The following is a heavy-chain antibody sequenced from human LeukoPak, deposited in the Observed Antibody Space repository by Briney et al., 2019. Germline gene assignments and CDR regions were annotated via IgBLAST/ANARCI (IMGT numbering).Heavy chain of an antibody. CDR2: INPNSGGT. D-gene: IGHD6-13*01. CDR1: GYTFTGYY. V-gene: IGHV1-2*02. J-gene: IGHJ6*03. CDR3: ARENSSSWYWDNYYYYYMDV. Sequence: EASVKVSCKASGYTFTGYYMHWVRPAPGQRLEWMVWINPNSGGTNYAQKFQGRVTMTRDTSISTAYMELSRLRSDDTAVYYCARENSSSWYWDNYYYYYMDVWGKGTTVTVSS.